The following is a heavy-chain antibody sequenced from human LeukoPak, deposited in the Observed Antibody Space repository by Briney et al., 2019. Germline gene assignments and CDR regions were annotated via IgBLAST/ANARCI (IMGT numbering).Heavy chain of an antibody. V-gene: IGHV3-74*01. Sequence: PGGSLRLSCAASGFTFSSYWMHWVRQAPGKGLVWVSHIESGGSSTSYADFVKGRFTISRDNAKNSLYLQMNSLRAEDTAVYYCARDTYDILTGYYKWAFDIWGQGTMVTVSS. D-gene: IGHD3-9*01. J-gene: IGHJ3*02. CDR3: ARDTYDILTGYYKWAFDI. CDR1: GFTFSSYW. CDR2: IESGGSST.